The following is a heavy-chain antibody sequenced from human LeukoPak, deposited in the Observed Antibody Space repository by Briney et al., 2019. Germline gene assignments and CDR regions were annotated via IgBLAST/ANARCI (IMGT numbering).Heavy chain of an antibody. V-gene: IGHV3-30*02. J-gene: IGHJ4*02. CDR2: VPYDGGNK. D-gene: IGHD4-17*01. CDR3: AKDYDYGDYATDY. CDR1: AFTFSSYG. Sequence: GGSLRLSCAASAFTFSSYGMHWVRQSPGKGLEWVAFVPYDGGNKYYADSVKGRFTISRDNSKNTVYLQMNSLRVEDTAVYYFAKDYDYGDYATDYWGQGTLVTVSS.